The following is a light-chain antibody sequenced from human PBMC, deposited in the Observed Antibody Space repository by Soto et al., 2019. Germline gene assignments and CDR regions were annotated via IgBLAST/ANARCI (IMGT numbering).Light chain of an antibody. Sequence: EIVLTQSPGTLSLSPGERATLSCRACQSVSSSFLPWYQHKPGQAPRLLISDASNRATAIPARFSGSGCGTDFTITTSNIEHEDFAVYYCQQRSNWPPITLGQGT. J-gene: IGKJ5*01. CDR3: QQRSNWPPIT. CDR2: DAS. CDR1: QSVSSS. V-gene: IGKV3D-20*02.